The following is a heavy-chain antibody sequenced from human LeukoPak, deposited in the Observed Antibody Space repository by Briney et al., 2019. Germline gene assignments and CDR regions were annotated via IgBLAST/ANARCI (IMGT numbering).Heavy chain of an antibody. J-gene: IGHJ6*04. CDR2: IKSKTDGGTT. CDR3: TTRWRHTTDCYYGMDV. Sequence: KPGGSLRLSCAASGFTFSNAWMSWVRQAPGKGLEWVGRIKSKTDGGTTDYAAPVKGRFTISRDDSKNTLYLQMNSLKTEDTAVYYCTTRWRHTTDCYYGMDVWGKGTTVTVSS. CDR1: GFTFSNAW. D-gene: IGHD2-21*02. V-gene: IGHV3-15*01.